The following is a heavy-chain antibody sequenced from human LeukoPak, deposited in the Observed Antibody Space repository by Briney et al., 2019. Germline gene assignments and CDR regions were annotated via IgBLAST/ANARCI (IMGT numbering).Heavy chain of an antibody. V-gene: IGHV1-18*01. J-gene: IGHJ4*02. CDR3: ARNAQTGNYFDY. CDR2: ISPHNGNT. CDR1: GYIFTSCG. Sequence: GASVKVSCKAAGYIFTSCGISWVRQAPGQGLEWMGWISPHNGNTDSAQKLQDRVIMTTDTSTTTAYMELRSLRSDDTALYYCARNAQTGNYFDYWGQGNLVTVSP.